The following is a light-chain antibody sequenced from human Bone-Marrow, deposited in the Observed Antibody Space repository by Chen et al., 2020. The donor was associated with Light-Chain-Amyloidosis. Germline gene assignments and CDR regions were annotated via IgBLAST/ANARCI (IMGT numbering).Light chain of an antibody. Sequence: LNQSPATLSLSPGETATLSCSASPDIATHLAWYQVRSGQPPRLLIYDSSKRPADVPLRFSGSVSGTDFTLTIFGLEAVDVALYYCQQRSDWPPEFTFGPGTRVDLK. CDR1: PDIATH. CDR3: QQRSDWPPEFT. V-gene: IGKV3D-11*03. J-gene: IGKJ3*01. CDR2: DSS.